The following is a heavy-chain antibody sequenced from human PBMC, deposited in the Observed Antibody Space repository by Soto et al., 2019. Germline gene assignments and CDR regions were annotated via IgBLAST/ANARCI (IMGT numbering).Heavy chain of an antibody. D-gene: IGHD2-15*01. J-gene: IGHJ3*01. Sequence: EVQLVESGGGLVQPGGSLRLSCVASGFTFSSYWMHWVRQAPGKGLVWVARINSDGSGLIYADSVRGRCTISRDNAYNTVYLQMSSLRAEDTALYYWSRGGIHHGVDVWGRGTMVTVSS. V-gene: IGHV3-74*01. CDR3: SRGGIHHGVDV. CDR2: INSDGSGL. CDR1: GFTFSSYW.